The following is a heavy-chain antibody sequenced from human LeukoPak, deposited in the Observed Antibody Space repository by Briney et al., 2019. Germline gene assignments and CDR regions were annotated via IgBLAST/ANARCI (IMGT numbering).Heavy chain of an antibody. CDR1: GYSFTSYW. CDR2: IYPADSST. CDR3: ARPGDRVNYLDY. V-gene: IGHV5-51*01. Sequence: NRGEPLTISCKASGYSFTSYWIAWGRPMPGKGVEWMGIIYPADSSTRYSPSFQGQVTISADKTISTAYLQWTSLKASDTDMYYCARPGDRVNYLDYWGQGTLVTVSS. J-gene: IGHJ4*02. D-gene: IGHD5-12*01.